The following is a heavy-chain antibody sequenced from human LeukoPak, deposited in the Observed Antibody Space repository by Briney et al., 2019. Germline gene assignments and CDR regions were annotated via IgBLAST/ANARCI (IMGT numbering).Heavy chain of an antibody. Sequence: SVKVSCKASGGTFISYAISWVRQAPGQGLEWMGGIIPIFGTANYAQKFQGRVTITADESTSTAYMELSSLRSEDTVVYYCARDQTIFGVVWGQGTLVTVSS. CDR3: ARDQTIFGVV. CDR2: IIPIFGTA. D-gene: IGHD3-3*01. V-gene: IGHV1-69*13. CDR1: GGTFISYA. J-gene: IGHJ4*02.